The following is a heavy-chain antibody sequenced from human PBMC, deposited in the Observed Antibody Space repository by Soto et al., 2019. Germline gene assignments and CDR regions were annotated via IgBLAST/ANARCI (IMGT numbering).Heavy chain of an antibody. CDR2: IYYSGST. Sequence: PSETLSLTCTVSGGSISSSSYYWGWIRQPPGKGLEWIGSIYYSGSTYYNPSLKSRVTISVDTSKNQFSLKLSSVTAADTAVYYCARQSNHYFDYWGQGTLVTVSS. D-gene: IGHD4-4*01. CDR1: GGSISSSSYY. V-gene: IGHV4-39*01. CDR3: ARQSNHYFDY. J-gene: IGHJ4*02.